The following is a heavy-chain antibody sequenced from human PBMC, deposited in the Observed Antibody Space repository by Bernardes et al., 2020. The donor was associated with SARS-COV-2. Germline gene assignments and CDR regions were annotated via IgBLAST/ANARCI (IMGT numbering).Heavy chain of an antibody. CDR1: GFTFSSYS. Sequence: GGSLRLSCAASGFTFSSYSMNWVRQAPGKGLQWVSYISSSSSTIYYGDSVKGRFTISRDNAKNSLYLQMSSLRAEDTAVYYCAGVSTGNYYYGMDVWGQGTKVTVS. CDR2: ISSSSSTI. CDR3: AGVSTGNYYYGMDV. V-gene: IGHV3-48*04. J-gene: IGHJ6*02.